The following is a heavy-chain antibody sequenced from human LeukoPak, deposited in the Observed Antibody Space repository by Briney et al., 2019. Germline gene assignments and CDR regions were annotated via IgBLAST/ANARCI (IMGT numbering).Heavy chain of an antibody. D-gene: IGHD3-10*01. V-gene: IGHV3-23*01. J-gene: IGHJ4*02. Sequence: GGSVRLSCAASGITFSSNVMSWVRQAPGKGLEWVSAISGSGGSAYYADSVKGRFTISRDNSKNTLYLQMNSLRAEDTAVYYCAKGGPMVRSDYWGQGTLVTVSS. CDR2: ISGSGGSA. CDR3: AKGGPMVRSDY. CDR1: GITFSSNV.